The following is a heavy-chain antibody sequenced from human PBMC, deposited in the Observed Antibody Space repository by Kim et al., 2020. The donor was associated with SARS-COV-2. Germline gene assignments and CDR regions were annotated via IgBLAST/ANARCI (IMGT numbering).Heavy chain of an antibody. J-gene: IGHJ6*02. CDR1: GFTFSSYS. D-gene: IGHD5-12*01. Sequence: GGSLRLSCAASGFTFSSYSMNWVRQAPGKGLEWVSSISGSSSYIYYADSVKGRFTISRDNAKNSLYLQMNSLRAEDTAVYYCARIPAEVGYNYYFYYGMDVWGQGTTVTVSS. V-gene: IGHV3-21*01. CDR2: ISGSSSYI. CDR3: ARIPAEVGYNYYFYYGMDV.